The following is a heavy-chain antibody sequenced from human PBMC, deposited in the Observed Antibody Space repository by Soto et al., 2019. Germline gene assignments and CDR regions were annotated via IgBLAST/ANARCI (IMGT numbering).Heavy chain of an antibody. CDR2: ISGSGGST. Sequence: PGGSLRLSCAASGFTFSSYAMSWVRQAPGKGLEWVSAISGSGGSTYYADSVKGRFTISRDNSKNTLYLQMNSLRAEDTAVYYCAKDKFGLAAALYYYYGMEVWGQGTTVTVSS. V-gene: IGHV3-23*01. J-gene: IGHJ6*02. CDR1: GFTFSSYA. D-gene: IGHD6-13*01. CDR3: AKDKFGLAAALYYYYGMEV.